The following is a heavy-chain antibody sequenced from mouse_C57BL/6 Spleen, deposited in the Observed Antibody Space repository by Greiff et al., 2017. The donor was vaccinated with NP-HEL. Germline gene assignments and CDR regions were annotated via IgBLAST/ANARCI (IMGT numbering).Heavy chain of an antibody. J-gene: IGHJ4*01. CDR3: ARSDYSNYYYAMDY. CDR1: GYAFSSSW. D-gene: IGHD2-5*01. Sequence: QVQLQQSGPELVKPGASVKISCKASGYAFSSSWMNWVKQRPGKGLEWIGRIYPGDGDTNYNGKFKGKATLTADKSSSTAYMQLSSLTSEDSAVYFCARSDYSNYYYAMDYWGQGTSGTVSS. CDR2: IYPGDGDT. V-gene: IGHV1-82*01.